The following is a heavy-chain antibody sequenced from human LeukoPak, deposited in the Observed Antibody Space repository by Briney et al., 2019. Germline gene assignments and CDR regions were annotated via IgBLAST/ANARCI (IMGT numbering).Heavy chain of an antibody. CDR3: ARSLSAAGSNYYYYYGMDV. Sequence: GRSLRLSCAASGFTFDDYAMHWVRQAPGKGLEWVSGISWNSGSIGYADSVKGRFTISRDNAKNSLYLEMNSLRAEDTAVYYCARSLSAAGSNYYYYYGMDVWGQGTTVTVSS. J-gene: IGHJ6*02. CDR1: GFTFDDYA. D-gene: IGHD6-13*01. CDR2: ISWNSGSI. V-gene: IGHV3-9*01.